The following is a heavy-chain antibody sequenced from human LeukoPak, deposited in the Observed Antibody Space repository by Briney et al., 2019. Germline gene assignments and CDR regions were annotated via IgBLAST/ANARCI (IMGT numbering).Heavy chain of an antibody. CDR1: GGSFSGYY. V-gene: IGHV4-34*01. J-gene: IGHJ4*02. CDR2: INHSGST. CDR3: ARVRYYDFWSGFSRPHIFDY. Sequence: SETLSLTCAVYGGSFSGYYWSWIRQPPGKGLEWIGEINHSGSTNYNPSLKSRVIISVDTSKNQFSLKLSSVTAADTAVYYCARVRYYDFWSGFSRPHIFDYWGQGTLVTVSS. D-gene: IGHD3-3*01.